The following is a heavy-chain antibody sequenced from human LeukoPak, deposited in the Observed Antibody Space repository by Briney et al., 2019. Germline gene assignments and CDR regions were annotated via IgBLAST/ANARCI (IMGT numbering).Heavy chain of an antibody. CDR2: ISGSGGYT. V-gene: IGHV3-23*01. Sequence: GGSLRLSCAASGFTLSRYAMSWVRQAPGKGLEWVSTISGSGGYTYSADSVKGRFTISRDNSKNTLYLQMHSLRAEDTAVYYCAKEGEMATTAAYFDYWGQGALVTVSS. CDR1: GFTLSRYA. CDR3: AKEGEMATTAAYFDY. D-gene: IGHD5-24*01. J-gene: IGHJ4*02.